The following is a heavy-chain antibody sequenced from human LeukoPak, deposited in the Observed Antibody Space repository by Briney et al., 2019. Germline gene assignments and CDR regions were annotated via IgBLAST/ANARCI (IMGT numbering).Heavy chain of an antibody. D-gene: IGHD4-17*01. CDR2: ISAYNGNT. CDR1: GYTFTSYG. J-gene: IGHJ3*02. V-gene: IGHV1-18*01. CDR3: ARDKGRYGDYEGDAFDI. Sequence: ASVKVSCKASGYTFTSYGISWVRQAPGQGLEWVGWISAYNGNTNYAQKLQGRVTMTTDTSTSTAYMELRSLRSDDTAVYYCARDKGRYGDYEGDAFDIWGQGTMVTVSS.